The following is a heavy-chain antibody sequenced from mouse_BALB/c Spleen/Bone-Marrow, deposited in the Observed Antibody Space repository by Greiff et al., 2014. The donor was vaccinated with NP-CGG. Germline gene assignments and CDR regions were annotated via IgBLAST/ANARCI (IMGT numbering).Heavy chain of an antibody. CDR3: ARSMIVYFAMDY. J-gene: IGHJ4*01. V-gene: IGHV1-4*01. CDR2: INPTSGYA. D-gene: IGHD2-3*01. Sequence: QVQLQQSGAELARPGASVKMSCKASGYTFTGYTIHWVKQRPGQGLEWIGYINPTSGYANYNQKFKDKATLTADKSSSTAYMQLSSLTSEDSAVFYCARSMIVYFAMDYWGQGTSVTVPS. CDR1: GYTFTGYT.